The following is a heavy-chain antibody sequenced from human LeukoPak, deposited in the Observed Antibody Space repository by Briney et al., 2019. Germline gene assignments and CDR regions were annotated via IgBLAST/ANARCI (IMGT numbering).Heavy chain of an antibody. CDR1: GYNFLSYW. CDR3: ARRPWLHQRFNVFDV. CDR2: IYSPDSDT. D-gene: IGHD5-24*01. Sequence: GESLKISCKASGYNFLSYWIGWVRQKPGKGLEWMGTIYSPDSDTTYNPSFEGQVTISADSSIRTASLQWSSLKASDTAIYYCARRPWLHQRFNVFDVWEPGTMVIVSS. J-gene: IGHJ3*01. V-gene: IGHV5-51*01.